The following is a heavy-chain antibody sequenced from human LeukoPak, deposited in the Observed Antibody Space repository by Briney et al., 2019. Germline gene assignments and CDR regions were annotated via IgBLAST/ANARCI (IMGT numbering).Heavy chain of an antibody. CDR1: GGSISSYY. Sequence: PSETLSLTCTVSGGSISSYYWRWIRQPPGKGLEWIGYIYNSGSTNYNPSLKSRVTISVDTSKNQFSLNLSSVTAADTAVYYCARLITAFQAFDSWGQGTLVTVSS. V-gene: IGHV4-59*08. D-gene: IGHD3-16*01. CDR3: ARLITAFQAFDS. J-gene: IGHJ4*02. CDR2: IYNSGST.